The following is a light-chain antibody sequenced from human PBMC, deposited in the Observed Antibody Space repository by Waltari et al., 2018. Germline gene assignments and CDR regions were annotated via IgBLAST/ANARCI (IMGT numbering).Light chain of an antibody. CDR3: QQYGSSPT. CDR1: QSIGSNY. CDR2: DAA. J-gene: IGKJ1*01. V-gene: IGKV3-20*01. Sequence: DIVLTQSPGTLSLSPGERATLSCRASQSIGSNYLAWYQQKPGQAPRILIYDAATRVTGIPDRFNGSGSGTDFTLTISRLEPEDFAVNYCQQYGSSPTFGQGTKVEIK.